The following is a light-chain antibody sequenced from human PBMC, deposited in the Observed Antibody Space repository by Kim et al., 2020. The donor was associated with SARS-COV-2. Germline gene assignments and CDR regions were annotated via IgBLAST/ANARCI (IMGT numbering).Light chain of an antibody. V-gene: IGLV2-8*01. Sequence: GQSVTISCTGTSSDVGGYNYVSWYQQHPGKAPKLMIYEVSKRPSGVPDRFSGSKSGNTASLTVSGLQAEDEADYYCSSYADFTVFGGGTQLTVL. CDR3: SSYADFTV. CDR1: SSDVGGYNY. J-gene: IGLJ2*01. CDR2: EVS.